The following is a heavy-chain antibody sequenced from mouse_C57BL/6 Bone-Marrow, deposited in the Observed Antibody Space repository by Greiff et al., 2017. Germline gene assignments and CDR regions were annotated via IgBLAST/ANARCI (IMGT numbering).Heavy chain of an antibody. CDR1: GYTFTDYN. CDR2: INPNNGGT. CDR3: ARALVITRDWYFDV. Sequence: EVQLQPSGPELVKPGASVKIPCKASGYTFTDYNMDWVKQSHGKSLEWIGDINPNNGGTIYNQKFKGKATLTVDKSSSTAYMELRSLTSEDTAVYYCARALVITRDWYFDVWGTGTTVTVSS. D-gene: IGHD2-4*01. J-gene: IGHJ1*03. V-gene: IGHV1-18*01.